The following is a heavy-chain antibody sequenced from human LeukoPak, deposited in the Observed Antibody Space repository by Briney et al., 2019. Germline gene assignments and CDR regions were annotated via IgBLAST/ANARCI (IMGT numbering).Heavy chain of an antibody. CDR2: INHSGST. Sequence: SETLSLTCAVYGGSFSGYYWSWIRQPPGKGLEWIGEINHSGSTNYNPSLKSRVTISVDTSKNQFSLKLSSVTAADTAVYYCARDRVGWELQYYFDYWGQGTLVTVSS. D-gene: IGHD1-26*01. V-gene: IGHV4-34*01. J-gene: IGHJ4*02. CDR1: GGSFSGYY. CDR3: ARDRVGWELQYYFDY.